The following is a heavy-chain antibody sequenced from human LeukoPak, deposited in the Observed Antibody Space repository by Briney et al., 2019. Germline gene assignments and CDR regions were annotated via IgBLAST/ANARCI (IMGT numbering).Heavy chain of an antibody. CDR3: ARPIYDSSGYYFWYGAFDI. V-gene: IGHV3-23*01. CDR1: GFTFSSYA. CDR2: ISGSGIST. Sequence: GGSLRLSCAASGFTFSSYAMNWVRQAPGKGLEWVSHISGSGISTYYADSVRGRFTFSRDNSKNTLYLQMNSLRAEDTAVYYCARPIYDSSGYYFWYGAFDIWGQGTMVTVSS. D-gene: IGHD3-22*01. J-gene: IGHJ3*02.